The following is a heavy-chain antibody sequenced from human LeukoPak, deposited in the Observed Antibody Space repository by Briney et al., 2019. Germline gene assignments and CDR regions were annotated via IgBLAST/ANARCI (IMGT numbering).Heavy chain of an antibody. D-gene: IGHD3-10*01. CDR3: ARIGGITVVRGVPGYYFDY. Sequence: SETLSLTCTVSGGSISSGDYYWSWIRQPPGKGLEWIGYIYYSGSTYYNPSLKSRVTISVDTSKNQFSLKLSSVTAADTAVYYCARIGGITVVRGVPGYYFDYWGQGTLVTVSS. J-gene: IGHJ4*02. V-gene: IGHV4-30-4*01. CDR2: IYYSGST. CDR1: GGSISSGDYY.